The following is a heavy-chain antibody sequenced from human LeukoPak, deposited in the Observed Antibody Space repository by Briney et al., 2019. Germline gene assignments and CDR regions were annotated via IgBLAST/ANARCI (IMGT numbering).Heavy chain of an antibody. CDR1: GFTFSSSA. CDR3: AKGRLGVDY. J-gene: IGHJ4*02. D-gene: IGHD4-11*01. V-gene: IGHV3-23*01. CDR2: ITGSAATT. Sequence: PGGSLRLSCAASGFTFSSSAMSWVRQAPGKGLEWVSSITGSAATTSYADSVKGRFIISRDIPKNTLYLQMNTLRAEDTAVYYCAKGRLGVDYWGQGTLVTVSS.